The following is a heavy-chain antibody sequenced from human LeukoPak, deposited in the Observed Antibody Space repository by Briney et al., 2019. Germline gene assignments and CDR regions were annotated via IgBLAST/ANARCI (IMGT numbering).Heavy chain of an antibody. CDR1: GFTFSSYA. D-gene: IGHD6-19*01. V-gene: IGHV3-23*01. CDR2: ISGSGGST. CDR3: AKQPSYSSGWFDGYFQH. Sequence: PGGSLRLSCAASGFTFSSYAMSWVRQAPGKGLEWVSAISGSGGSTYYADSVKGRFTISRDNSKNTLYLQMNSLRAEDTAVYYCAKQPSYSSGWFDGYFQHWGQGTLVTVSS. J-gene: IGHJ1*01.